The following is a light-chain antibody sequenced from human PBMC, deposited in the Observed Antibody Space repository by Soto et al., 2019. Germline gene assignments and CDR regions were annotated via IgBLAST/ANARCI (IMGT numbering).Light chain of an antibody. V-gene: IGLV2-14*03. J-gene: IGLJ1*01. Sequence: QSALTQPASVSGSPGQSITISCTGTSSDVGAYNSVSWYQQHPDKAPKLIIYSVSYRSSGVSDRFSGSKSDNTASLTISGLRTEDEADYYCRSSTSSSTYLFGTGTKLTVL. CDR2: SVS. CDR3: RSSTSSSTYL. CDR1: SSDVGAYNS.